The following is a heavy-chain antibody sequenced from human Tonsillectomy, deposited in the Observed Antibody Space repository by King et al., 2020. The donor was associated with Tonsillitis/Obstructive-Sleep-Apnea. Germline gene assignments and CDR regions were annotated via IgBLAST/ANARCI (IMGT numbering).Heavy chain of an antibody. Sequence: VQLQESGPGLVKPSETLSLTCTVSGGSISSYYWSWIRQPPGKGLEWIGYIYYSGSTNYNPSLKSRVTISVDTSKNQFSLKLSSVTAADTAVYYCARQEVELRVRWFDPWGQGTLVTVSS. D-gene: IGHD1-7*01. CDR1: GGSISSYY. J-gene: IGHJ5*02. CDR2: IYYSGST. V-gene: IGHV4-59*08. CDR3: ARQEVELRVRWFDP.